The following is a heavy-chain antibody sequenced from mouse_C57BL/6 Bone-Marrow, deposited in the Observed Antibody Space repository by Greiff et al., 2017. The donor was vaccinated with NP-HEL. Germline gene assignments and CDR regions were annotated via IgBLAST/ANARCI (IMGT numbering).Heavy chain of an antibody. CDR1: GYTFTSYW. CDR2: IHPNSGST. J-gene: IGHJ1*03. V-gene: IGHV1-64*01. CDR3: APLLLRTGYFDG. Sequence: QVQLQQPGAELVKPGASVKLSCKASGYTFTSYWMHWVKQRPGQGLEWIGMIHPNSGSTNYNETFKSTATLTVDKSSRPAYMQLISLTSEDAAGNYWAPLLLRTGYFDGWGTGTTVTVSS. D-gene: IGHD1-1*01.